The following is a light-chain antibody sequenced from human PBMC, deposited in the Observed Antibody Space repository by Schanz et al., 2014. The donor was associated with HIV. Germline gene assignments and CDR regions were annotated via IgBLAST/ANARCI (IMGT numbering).Light chain of an antibody. CDR1: QSVSSSY. CDR3: QQYGSSPL. V-gene: IGKV3-20*01. J-gene: IGKJ1*01. Sequence: EIVLTQSPGTLSLSPGERATLSCRASQSVSSSYLAWYQQKPGQAPRLLIYDVSSRATDIPHRFSGSGSGTDFTLTISRLEPEDFAVYYCQQYGSSPLFGQGTKVEIK. CDR2: DVS.